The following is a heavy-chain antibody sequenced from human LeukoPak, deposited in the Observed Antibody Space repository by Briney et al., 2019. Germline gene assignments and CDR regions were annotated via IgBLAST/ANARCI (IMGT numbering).Heavy chain of an antibody. CDR3: AGDYDTIFGVILPFDY. CDR1: GYSFTGYY. Sequence: GASVKVSCKASGYSFTGYYLHWVRQAPGQGLEWMGWINPNSGGTKYAQKFQGRVSMTRDTSINTAYVELNRLRPDDTAVYFCAGDYDTIFGVILPFDYWGQGTLVTVSS. CDR2: INPNSGGT. D-gene: IGHD3-3*01. V-gene: IGHV1-2*02. J-gene: IGHJ4*02.